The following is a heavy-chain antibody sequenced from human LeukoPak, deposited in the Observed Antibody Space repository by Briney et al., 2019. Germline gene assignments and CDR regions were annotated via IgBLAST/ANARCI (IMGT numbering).Heavy chain of an antibody. V-gene: IGHV3-23*01. D-gene: IGHD2-21*01. CDR2: ISDSGNT. CDR1: GFTLSSYA. Sequence: GGSLRLSCAASGFTLSSYAMSWVRQAPGKGLEWVSAISDSGNTYHADSVKGRFTISRDSSKNTLFLQMNRLRPEDAAVYYCAKAPVTTCRGAYCYPFDYWGLGTLVTVSS. CDR3: AKAPVTTCRGAYCYPFDY. J-gene: IGHJ4*02.